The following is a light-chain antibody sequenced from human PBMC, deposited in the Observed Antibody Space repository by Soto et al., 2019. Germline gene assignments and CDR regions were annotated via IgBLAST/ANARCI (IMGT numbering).Light chain of an antibody. CDR3: QQTYSVPPLA. J-gene: IGKJ1*01. V-gene: IGKV1-39*01. Sequence: DIQMTQSPSSLSASVGDRVTITCRASQSVNTFVNWYQHKPGNAPKLLIYAASSLQSGVPSRFSGSGSATYFALTISSLQPEDCATYYWQQTYSVPPLAFGQGTKVDIK. CDR2: AAS. CDR1: QSVNTF.